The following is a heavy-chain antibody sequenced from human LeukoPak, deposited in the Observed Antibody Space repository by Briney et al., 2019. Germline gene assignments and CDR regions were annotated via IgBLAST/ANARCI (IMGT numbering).Heavy chain of an antibody. J-gene: IGHJ4*02. V-gene: IGHV3-48*02. D-gene: IGHD3-10*01. CDR1: GFTFSGYT. CDR3: ARGTYGSGFDY. Sequence: GGSLRLSCAASGFTFSGYTMNWVRQAPGKGLEWVSSIISSGDTSYYTDPVKGRFTISRDNAKNSLYLQMNGLRDEDTAVYYCARGTYGSGFDYWGQGTLVTVSS. CDR2: IISSGDTS.